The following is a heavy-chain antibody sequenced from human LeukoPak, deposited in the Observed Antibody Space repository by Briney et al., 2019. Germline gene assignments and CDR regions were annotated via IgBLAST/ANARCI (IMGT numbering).Heavy chain of an antibody. V-gene: IGHV1-2*04. CDR2: INPNSGGT. CDR1: GYTFTGYY. D-gene: IGHD2-15*01. J-gene: IGHJ4*02. Sequence: ASVKDSCKASGYTFTGYYMHWVRQAPGQGLEWMGWINPNSGGTNYAQKFQGWVTMTRDTSISTAYMELSRLRSDDTAVYYCARGYSGSATVDYWGQGTLVTVSS. CDR3: ARGYSGSATVDY.